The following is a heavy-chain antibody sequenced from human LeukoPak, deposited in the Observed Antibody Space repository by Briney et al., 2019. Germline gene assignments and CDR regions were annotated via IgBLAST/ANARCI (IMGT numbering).Heavy chain of an antibody. J-gene: IGHJ4*02. CDR1: GFTFSNYG. CDR3: AKEKAHAHPVDY. V-gene: IGHV3-30*18. CDR2: ISSDERTT. Sequence: GGSLRLSCVASGFTFSNYGMHWARQAPGKGLEWVAVISSDERTTYYADSVKGRFTISRDLSKSTLYLQMDSPTGEDTAVYYCAKEKAHAHPVDYWGQGTLVTVSS.